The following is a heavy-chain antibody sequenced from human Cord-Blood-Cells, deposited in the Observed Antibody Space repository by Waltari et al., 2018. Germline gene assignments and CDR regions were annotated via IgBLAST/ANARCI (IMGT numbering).Heavy chain of an antibody. V-gene: IGHV3-48*03. D-gene: IGHD6-13*01. Sequence: FRQAPGKVLEWVLYIMSSGSTIYYADSVKVRFTIPRDNAKNSLYLQMTRMRADNTAVYYCARSICPYSTSWYYYYYGMDVWGQRTTGTVSS. CDR3: ARSICPYSTSWYYYYYGMDV. CDR2: IMSSGSTI. J-gene: IGHJ6*02.